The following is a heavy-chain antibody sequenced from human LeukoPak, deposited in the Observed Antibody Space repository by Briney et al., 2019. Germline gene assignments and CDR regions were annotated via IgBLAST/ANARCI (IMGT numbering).Heavy chain of an antibody. CDR2: INHSGTT. J-gene: IGHJ4*02. CDR3: ASASD. Sequence: GKGLECIGEINHSGTTNYNPSLKSRVTISVETSKNQFSLKLSSVTAADTAVYYCASASDWGQGTLVTVSS. V-gene: IGHV4-34*01.